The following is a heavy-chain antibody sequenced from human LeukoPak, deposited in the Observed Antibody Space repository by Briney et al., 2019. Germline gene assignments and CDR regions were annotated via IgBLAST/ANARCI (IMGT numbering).Heavy chain of an antibody. CDR3: ARRYCSSTSCYAGMGLPFDY. D-gene: IGHD2-2*01. V-gene: IGHV1-69*06. Sequence: SVKVSCKASGCTFSSYAISWVRQAPGQGLEWMGGIIPIFGTANYAQKFQGRVTITADKSTSTAYMELSSLRSEDTAVYYCARRYCSSTSCYAGMGLPFDYWGQGTLVTVSS. CDR1: GCTFSSYA. J-gene: IGHJ4*02. CDR2: IIPIFGTA.